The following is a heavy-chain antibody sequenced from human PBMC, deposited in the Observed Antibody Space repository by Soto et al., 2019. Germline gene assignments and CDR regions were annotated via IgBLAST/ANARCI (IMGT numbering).Heavy chain of an antibody. J-gene: IGHJ5*02. CDR2: IVGSGGGT. Sequence: EVQLLESGGDSVQPGGYLRLSCAASAFTFSSYAMSWVRQAPGKGLEWVSTIVGSGGGTYYADSVKGRFTISRDNSKNTLYLQMNSLRAEDTAVYYCAKDVSSDWPYNWFDPWGQGTLVTVSS. CDR1: AFTFSSYA. V-gene: IGHV3-23*01. CDR3: AKDVSSDWPYNWFDP. D-gene: IGHD6-19*01.